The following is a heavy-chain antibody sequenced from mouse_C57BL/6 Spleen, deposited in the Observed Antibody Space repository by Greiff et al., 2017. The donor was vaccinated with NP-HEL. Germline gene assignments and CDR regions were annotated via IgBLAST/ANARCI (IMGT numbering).Heavy chain of an antibody. CDR2: INPNNGGT. D-gene: IGHD1-2*01. CDR3: ARGCLYGGWGNAMDD. Sequence: EVQLQQSGPELVKPGASVKMSCKASGYTFTDYNMHWVKQSHGKSLEWIGYINPNNGGTSYNQKFKGKATLTVNKSSSTAYMELRSLTSEDSAVYYCARGCLYGGWGNAMDDWGQGTSVTVSS. J-gene: IGHJ4*01. V-gene: IGHV1-22*01. CDR1: GYTFTDYN.